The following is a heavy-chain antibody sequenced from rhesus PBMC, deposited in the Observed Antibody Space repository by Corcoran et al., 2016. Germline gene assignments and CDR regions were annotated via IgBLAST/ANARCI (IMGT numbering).Heavy chain of an antibody. CDR2: SYGSGSST. Sequence: QLQLQESGPGLVKPSVNLPVPCAVSGGSISSSYWIWAPRGPGKGLEWIGCSYGSGSSTNYNPSLKSRVTLSVDTSKNQLSLKLSSVTAADTAVYYCARGWRTGVLRDAFDFWGQGLRVTVSS. CDR1: GGSISSSY. V-gene: IGHV4-169*01. J-gene: IGHJ3*01. CDR3: ARGWRTGVLRDAFDF. D-gene: IGHD3-22*01.